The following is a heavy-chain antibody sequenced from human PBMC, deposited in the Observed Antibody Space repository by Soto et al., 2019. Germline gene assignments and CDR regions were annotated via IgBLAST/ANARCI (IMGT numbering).Heavy chain of an antibody. CDR1: GGSISSGGYY. CDR2: IFYSGST. CDR3: SRESIYCSGGSCYFGYFDL. D-gene: IGHD2-15*01. V-gene: IGHV4-31*03. J-gene: IGHJ2*01. Sequence: PSETLSLTCTVSGGSISSGGYYWSWIRQHPGKGLEWIGYIFYSGSTHYNPSLKSRVTMSVDTSKNQFSLKLSSVTAADTAVYYCSRESIYCSGGSCYFGYFDLWGRGTLVTVSS.